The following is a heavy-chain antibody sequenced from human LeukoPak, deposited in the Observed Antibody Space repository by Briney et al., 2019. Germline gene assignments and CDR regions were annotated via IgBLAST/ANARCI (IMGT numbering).Heavy chain of an antibody. CDR3: ARSNSANYYHLDY. CDR2: ISTYNDNT. Sequence: ASMKVSCKTSGYTFINYGITWVRQAPGQGLEWMGGISTYNDNTAYAQRFQGRVTMTTDTSTSTAYMELQSLTSDDTAVYYCARSNSANYYHLDYWGRGTLVTVSS. J-gene: IGHJ4*02. D-gene: IGHD1-26*01. V-gene: IGHV1-18*01. CDR1: GYTFINYG.